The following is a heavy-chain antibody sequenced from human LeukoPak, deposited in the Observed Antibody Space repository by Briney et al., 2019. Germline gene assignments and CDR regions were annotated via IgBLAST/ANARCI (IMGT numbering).Heavy chain of an antibody. CDR2: MNPNSGNT. D-gene: IGHD5-12*01. Sequence: GASVKVSCKASGYTFTSYGISWVRQDIGQGREWMGWMNPNSGNTDYAQKFQGRVTMTRNTSKSTAYMELRSLRSDDTAVYYCARDRRGSGYDPGVWFDPWGQGTLVTVSS. J-gene: IGHJ5*02. CDR3: ARDRRGSGYDPGVWFDP. V-gene: IGHV1-8*02. CDR1: GYTFTSYG.